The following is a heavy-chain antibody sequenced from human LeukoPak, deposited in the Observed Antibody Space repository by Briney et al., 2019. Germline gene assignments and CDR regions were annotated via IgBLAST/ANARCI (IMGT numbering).Heavy chain of an antibody. CDR3: ARDSSATTGFDY. CDR1: GGSISSGSYY. CDR2: IYTSGST. J-gene: IGHJ4*02. Sequence: SETLSLTCTVSGGSISSGSYYWSWIRQPAGKGLEWIGRIYTSGSTNYNPSLKSRVTISVDTSKNQFSLKLSSVTAADTAVYYCARDSSATTGFDYWGQGTLVTVSS. V-gene: IGHV4-61*02. D-gene: IGHD4-17*01.